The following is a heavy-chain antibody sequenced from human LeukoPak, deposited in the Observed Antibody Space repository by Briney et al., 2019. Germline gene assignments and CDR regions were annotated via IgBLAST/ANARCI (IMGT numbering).Heavy chain of an antibody. CDR2: ISGSGGST. CDR1: GFTFSSYA. Sequence: GGSLRLSCAASGFTFSSYAMSWVHQAPGKELEWVSAISGSGGSTYYADSVKGRFTISRDNSKNSLYLEMNSLRAEDTAVYYCVRDSTYAFDNWGQGTLVTVSS. V-gene: IGHV3-23*01. CDR3: VRDSTYAFDN. J-gene: IGHJ4*02.